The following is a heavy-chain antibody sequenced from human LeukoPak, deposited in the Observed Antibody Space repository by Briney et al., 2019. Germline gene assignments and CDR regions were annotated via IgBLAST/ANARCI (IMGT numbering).Heavy chain of an antibody. CDR2: ISGSGGST. CDR1: GFTFSSKA. CDR3: AKLPDCTNHVCSSGDY. J-gene: IGHJ4*02. V-gene: IGHV3-23*01. Sequence: GGSLRLSCAASGFTFSSKAMSWVRQAPGKWLEWLSAISGSGGSTYYVHSVKGRFTISRDNSENTLYLQMNSLRAEDTAVYYCAKLPDCTNHVCSSGDYWGQGTLVTVSS. D-gene: IGHD2-8*01.